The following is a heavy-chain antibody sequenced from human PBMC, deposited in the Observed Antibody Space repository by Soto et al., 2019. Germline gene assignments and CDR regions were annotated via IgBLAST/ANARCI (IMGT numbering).Heavy chain of an antibody. J-gene: IGHJ4*02. Sequence: EVQLVESGGGLVQPGGSLRLSCEASGFTFSRDEMNWVRQAPGKGLEWIAYIQNHGYSTHYADSVKGRFTISRDNAKNTLYLQMSSLTAEDTAIYYGAGGYDAGCHFGYWGQGVLVTVSS. D-gene: IGHD1-20*01. CDR1: GFTFSRDE. CDR3: AGGYDAGCHFGY. CDR2: IQNHGYST. V-gene: IGHV3-48*03.